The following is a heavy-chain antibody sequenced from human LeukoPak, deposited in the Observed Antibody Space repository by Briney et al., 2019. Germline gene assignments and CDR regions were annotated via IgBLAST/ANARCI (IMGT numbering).Heavy chain of an antibody. D-gene: IGHD5-12*01. Sequence: GGSLRLSCAASVFTFSSYSMNWVRQAPGKGLEWVSSISSSSSYIYYADSVKGRFTISRDNAKNSLYLQMNSLRAEDTAVYYCARDLSGYSGYDLFYWGQGTLVTVSS. J-gene: IGHJ4*02. V-gene: IGHV3-21*01. CDR1: VFTFSSYS. CDR2: ISSSSSYI. CDR3: ARDLSGYSGYDLFY.